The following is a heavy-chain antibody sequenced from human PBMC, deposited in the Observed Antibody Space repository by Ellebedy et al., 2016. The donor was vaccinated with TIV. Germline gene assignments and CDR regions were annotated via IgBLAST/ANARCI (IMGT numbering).Heavy chain of an antibody. CDR2: IIPILGIA. V-gene: IGHV1-69*04. CDR3: ASLKPGIAVAGHAFDI. D-gene: IGHD6-19*01. J-gene: IGHJ3*02. CDR1: GGTFSSYA. Sequence: ASVKVSCKASGGTFSSYAISWVRQAPGQGLEWMGRIIPILGIANYEQKFQGRVTITADKSTSTAYMELSSLRSEDTAVYYCASLKPGIAVAGHAFDIWGQGTMVTVSS.